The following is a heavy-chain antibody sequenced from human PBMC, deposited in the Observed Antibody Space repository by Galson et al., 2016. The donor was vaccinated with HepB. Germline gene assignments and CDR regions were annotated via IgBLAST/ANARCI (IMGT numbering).Heavy chain of an antibody. CDR1: GYTFTDYY. V-gene: IGHV1-2*06. J-gene: IGHJ6*02. D-gene: IGHD4-23*01. CDR2: INPHSGGT. Sequence: SVKVSCKASGYTFTDYYMHWVRQAPGQGLEWMGRINPHSGGTNSAQKFQGRVTMTRDTAISTAYMELSSLSSDDTAVYYCARDPVEMDVWGQGTTVAVSS. CDR3: ARDPVEMDV.